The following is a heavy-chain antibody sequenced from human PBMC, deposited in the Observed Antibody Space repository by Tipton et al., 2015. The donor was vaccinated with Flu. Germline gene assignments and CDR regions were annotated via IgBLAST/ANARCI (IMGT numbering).Heavy chain of an antibody. Sequence: GSLRLSCAASGFTFSSYWMHWVRQPPGKGLLWVSRINSDGSNTTYADSVKGRFTISRDNFKNTLFLQMNSLRAEDTALYYCAKVIPELVADLDYWGQGTLVTVSS. CDR3: AKVIPELVADLDY. D-gene: IGHD6-19*01. V-gene: IGHV3-74*01. J-gene: IGHJ4*02. CDR2: INSDGSNT. CDR1: GFTFSSYW.